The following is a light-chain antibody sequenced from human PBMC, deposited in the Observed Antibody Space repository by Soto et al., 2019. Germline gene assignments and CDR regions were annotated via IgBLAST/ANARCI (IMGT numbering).Light chain of an antibody. CDR3: ASWDDSLSGYV. V-gene: IGLV1-47*01. CDR1: TSNILRNY. J-gene: IGLJ1*01. CDR2: MND. Sequence: QSVLTQPPSASVNPGQRLTISCSGSTSNILRNYVYGYRQFPGTAPRLLISMNDQRPSGVPDRFSGSKSGASASLAISGLRSEDEADYYCASWDDSLSGYVFGTGTKVTVL.